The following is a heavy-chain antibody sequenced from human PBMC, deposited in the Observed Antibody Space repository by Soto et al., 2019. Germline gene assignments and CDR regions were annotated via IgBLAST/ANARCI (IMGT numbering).Heavy chain of an antibody. CDR2: ISWNSGSI. CDR3: AKGPPTYYYGSGSLLDS. J-gene: IGHJ4*02. V-gene: IGHV3-9*01. Sequence: GGSLRLSCAASGFTFDDYAMHWVRQAPGKGLEWVSGISWNSGSIGYADSVKGRFTISRDNAKNSLYLQMNSLRAEDTALYYCAKGPPTYYYGSGSLLDSWGQGTLVTVSS. D-gene: IGHD3-10*01. CDR1: GFTFDDYA.